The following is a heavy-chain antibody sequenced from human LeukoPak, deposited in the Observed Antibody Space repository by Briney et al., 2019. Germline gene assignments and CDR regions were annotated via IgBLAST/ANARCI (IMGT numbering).Heavy chain of an antibody. CDR1: GFTFSSYW. D-gene: IGHD3-3*01. CDR3: ARDSEGLLRGAYFDY. J-gene: IGHJ4*02. CDR2: IKQDGSEK. Sequence: GGSLRLSGAASGFTFSSYWMSWVRQAPGKGLEWVANIKQDGSEKYYVDSVKGRFTISRDNAKNSLYLQMNSLRAEDTAVYYCARDSEGLLRGAYFDYWGQGTLVTVSS. V-gene: IGHV3-7*01.